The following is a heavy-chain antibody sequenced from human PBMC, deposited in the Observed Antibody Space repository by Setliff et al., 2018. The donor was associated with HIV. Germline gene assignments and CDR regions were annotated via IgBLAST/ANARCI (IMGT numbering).Heavy chain of an antibody. Sequence: PSETLSLTCAVYGGSFSGYYWSWIRQPPGKGLEWIGEINHSGSTNYNPSLKSRVTISVDTSKNQFSLKLSSVTAADTAVYYCARRYSSGWYGRYYFDYWGQGTLVTVSS. J-gene: IGHJ4*02. CDR1: GGSFSGYY. CDR2: INHSGST. V-gene: IGHV4-34*01. D-gene: IGHD6-19*01. CDR3: ARRYSSGWYGRYYFDY.